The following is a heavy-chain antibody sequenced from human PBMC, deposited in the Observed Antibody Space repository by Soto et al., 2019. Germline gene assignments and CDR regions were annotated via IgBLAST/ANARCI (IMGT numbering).Heavy chain of an antibody. CDR1: GDSISGYY. Sequence: SETLSLTCTVSGDSISGYYWSWIRQPPGKGLEWIGFIYYSGSANYNSSLKSRVTISVDRSKSQFSLKVSSVTAADTAVYYCARAGNSYATGWFDPWGQGTLVTV. CDR3: ARAGNSYATGWFDP. D-gene: IGHD5-18*01. CDR2: IYYSGSA. V-gene: IGHV4-59*01. J-gene: IGHJ5*02.